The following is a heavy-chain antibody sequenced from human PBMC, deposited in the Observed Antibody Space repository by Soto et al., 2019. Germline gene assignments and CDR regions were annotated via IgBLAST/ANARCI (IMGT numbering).Heavy chain of an antibody. CDR1: GGTFSSYA. V-gene: IGHV1-69*01. D-gene: IGHD3-22*01. Sequence: QVQLVQSVAEVKKPGSSVKVSCKASGGTFSSYAISWVRQAPGQGLEWMGGIIPIFGTANYAQKFQGRVTITADESTSTAYMELSSLRSEDTAVYYCAREDDSSGYYVCDYWGQGTLVTVSS. CDR2: IIPIFGTA. CDR3: AREDDSSGYYVCDY. J-gene: IGHJ4*02.